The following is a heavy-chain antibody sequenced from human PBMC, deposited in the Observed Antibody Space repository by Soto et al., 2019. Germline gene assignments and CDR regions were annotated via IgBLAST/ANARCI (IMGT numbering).Heavy chain of an antibody. CDR2: IIPIFGTA. Sequence: QVQLVQSGAEVKKPGSSVKVSCKASGGTFSSYAISWVRQAPGQGLEWMGGIIPIFGTANYAQKFQGRVTITADESTSTAYIELSSLRSEDTAVYYCARPLGYCSSTSCRSYYYHGMDVWGQGTTVTVSS. V-gene: IGHV1-69*01. CDR3: ARPLGYCSSTSCRSYYYHGMDV. D-gene: IGHD2-2*01. CDR1: GGTFSSYA. J-gene: IGHJ6*02.